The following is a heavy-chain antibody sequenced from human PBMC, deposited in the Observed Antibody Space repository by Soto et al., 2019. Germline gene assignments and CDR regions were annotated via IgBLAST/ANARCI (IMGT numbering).Heavy chain of an antibody. D-gene: IGHD4-4*01. J-gene: IGHJ4*02. CDR1: GGSVSSYY. Sequence: SETLSLTCSVAGGSVSSYYLSWIRQSPGKGLEWIGYVYYSGSNKYKPSLKSPVTISVDTSKNQFSLKVSSATAVYTAVYYCARHSNRNYGLYAFDFWGLGALVTVSS. CDR3: ARHSNRNYGLYAFDF. V-gene: IGHV4-59*08. CDR2: VYYSGSN.